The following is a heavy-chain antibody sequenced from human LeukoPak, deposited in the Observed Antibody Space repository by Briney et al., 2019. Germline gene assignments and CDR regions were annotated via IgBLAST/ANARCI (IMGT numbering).Heavy chain of an antibody. CDR1: GGSISSSSYY. CDR3: ARVHDYGDQKYYYYYYYMDV. CDR2: IYYSGST. Sequence: NPSETLSLTCTVSGGSISSSSYYWGWIRQPPGKGLEWIGSIYYSGSTYYNPSLKSRVTISVDTSKNQFSLKLSSVTAADTAVYYCARVHDYGDQKYYYYYYYMDVWGKGTTVTVSS. D-gene: IGHD4-17*01. J-gene: IGHJ6*03. V-gene: IGHV4-39*07.